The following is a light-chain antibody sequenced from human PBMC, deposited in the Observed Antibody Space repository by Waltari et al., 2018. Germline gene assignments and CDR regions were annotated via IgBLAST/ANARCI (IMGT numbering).Light chain of an antibody. V-gene: IGKV1-39*01. J-gene: IGKJ1*01. CDR2: SAS. Sequence: DLQMTQSPSSLSAVVGDRVTITCRASQSLGNYLNWYQQTPGKAPQLLIYSASSLQRGVPSRFSGRGSGTEFSLTISGLQPDDFATYYCQESYSSPPSTFGQGTKVDIK. CDR3: QESYSSPPST. CDR1: QSLGNY.